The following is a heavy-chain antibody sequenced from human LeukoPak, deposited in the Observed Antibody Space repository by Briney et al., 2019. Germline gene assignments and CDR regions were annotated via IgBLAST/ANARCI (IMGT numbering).Heavy chain of an antibody. CDR1: GFTFSTYA. J-gene: IGHJ3*02. D-gene: IGHD4-17*01. Sequence: PGGSLRLSCAASGFTFSTYAVTWVRRAPGKGLEWVSAIRGSGGSTYYADSVKGRFTISRGNSKNMLYLQMNSLRAEDTAVYYCARDPNGDYIGAFEIWGQGTMVTVSS. V-gene: IGHV3-23*01. CDR3: ARDPNGDYIGAFEI. CDR2: IRGSGGST.